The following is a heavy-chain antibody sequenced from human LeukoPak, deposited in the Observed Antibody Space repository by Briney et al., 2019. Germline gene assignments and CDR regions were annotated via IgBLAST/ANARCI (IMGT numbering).Heavy chain of an antibody. V-gene: IGHV1-69*05. CDR1: GGTFSSYA. J-gene: IGHJ3*02. Sequence: SVKVSCKASGGTFSSYAISWVRQAPGQGLEWMGGIIPIFGTANYAQKFQGRVTITTDESTSTAYMELSSLRSEDTAVYYCARIGKVNTLRKNVLRFLEWLVGPAFDIWGQGTMVTVSS. D-gene: IGHD3-3*01. CDR2: IIPIFGTA. CDR3: ARIGKVNTLRKNVLRFLEWLVGPAFDI.